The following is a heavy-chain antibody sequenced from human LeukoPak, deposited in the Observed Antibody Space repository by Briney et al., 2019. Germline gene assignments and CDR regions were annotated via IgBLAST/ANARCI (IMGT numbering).Heavy chain of an antibody. CDR3: ARNFDMKGFDP. CDR2: INSGSGFT. J-gene: IGHJ5*02. V-gene: IGHV1-2*02. D-gene: IGHD3-9*01. Sequence: ATVKLSCKASRYTFNGYYMNWVRQATGQGLEWMGWINSGSGFTKYAQKFQGRVTMTRDTSITTVYMDLTRLTSDDTAVYYCARNFDMKGFDPWGQGTLVTVSS. CDR1: RYTFNGYY.